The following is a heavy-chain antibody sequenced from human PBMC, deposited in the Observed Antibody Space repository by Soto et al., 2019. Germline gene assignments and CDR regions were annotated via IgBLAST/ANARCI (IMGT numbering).Heavy chain of an antibody. J-gene: IGHJ4*02. CDR1: GFTFSSYG. V-gene: IGHV3-33*01. Sequence: QVQLVESGGGVVQPGKSLRLSCAASGFTFSSYGMHWVRQAPGKGLEWVAVMWYDGSNKKYADSVKGRFTISRDNSKNTLYLQMNSLRSEDTAVYYCARDRGEGAGAVDCWGQGTLVTVSS. CDR2: MWYDGSNK. CDR3: ARDRGEGAGAVDC. D-gene: IGHD3-10*01.